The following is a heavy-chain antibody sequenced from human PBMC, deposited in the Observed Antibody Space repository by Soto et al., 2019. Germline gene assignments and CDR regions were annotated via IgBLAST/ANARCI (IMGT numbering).Heavy chain of an antibody. CDR2: IYKSATT. Sequence: LSLTCSVSGDSISTVDYFWAWIRQPPGQALEYIGYIYKSATTYYNPSFESRVAISLDTSKSQFSLNVTSVTAADTAVYFCARGRYCLTGRCFPNWFDSWGQGTLVTVSS. CDR3: ARGRYCLTGRCFPNWFDS. V-gene: IGHV4-30-4*01. CDR1: GDSISTVDYF. J-gene: IGHJ5*01. D-gene: IGHD2-15*01.